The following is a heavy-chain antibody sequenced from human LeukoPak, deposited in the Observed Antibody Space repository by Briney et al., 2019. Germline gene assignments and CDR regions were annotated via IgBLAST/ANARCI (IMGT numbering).Heavy chain of an antibody. V-gene: IGHV1-8*01. D-gene: IGHD3-22*01. CDR1: GYTFTSYD. CDR3: ARAVTDSSGYYYWFDP. J-gene: IGHJ5*02. Sequence: ATVKTSCKASGYTFTSYDINWVRQATGQGLEWMGWMNPNSGNTGYAQKFQGRVTMTRNTSISTAYMELSSLRSEDTAMYYCARAVTDSSGYYYWFDPWGQGTLVTVSS. CDR2: MNPNSGNT.